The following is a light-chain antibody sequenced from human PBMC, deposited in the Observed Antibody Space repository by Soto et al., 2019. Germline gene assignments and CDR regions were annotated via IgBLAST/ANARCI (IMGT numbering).Light chain of an antibody. V-gene: IGKV3-11*01. Sequence: EIVLTQSPAPLSLSPGERATFSCRASQSVSSYLAWYQQTPGQAPRLLISDVSNRATGIPARFSGSGSGTDFTLTISSLEPEDFAVYYCQQRSNWPLTFGGGTKVEIK. CDR2: DVS. J-gene: IGKJ4*01. CDR1: QSVSSY. CDR3: QQRSNWPLT.